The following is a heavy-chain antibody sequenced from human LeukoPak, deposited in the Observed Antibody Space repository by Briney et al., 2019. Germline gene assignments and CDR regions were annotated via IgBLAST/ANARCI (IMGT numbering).Heavy chain of an antibody. CDR1: GYTFTSYD. D-gene: IGHD3-10*01. Sequence: ASVTVSFKGSGYTFTSYDINWVRQATGQGLEWMGWMNPNSGNTGYSQKFQGRVTITRNTSISTAYMELSSLRSEDTAVYYCARTYYYGSGSYNWGQGTLVTVSS. J-gene: IGHJ4*02. CDR2: MNPNSGNT. CDR3: ARTYYYGSGSYN. V-gene: IGHV1-8*03.